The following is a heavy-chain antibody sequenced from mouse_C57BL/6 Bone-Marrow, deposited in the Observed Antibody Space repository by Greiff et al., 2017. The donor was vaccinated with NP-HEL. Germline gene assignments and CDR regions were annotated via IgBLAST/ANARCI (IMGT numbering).Heavy chain of an antibody. J-gene: IGHJ1*03. CDR1: GFTFSDYG. CDR3: ARSYGYFDV. CDR2: ISSGSSTI. Sequence: DVKLQESGGGLVKPGGSLKLSCAASGFTFSDYGMHWVRQAPEKGLEWVAYISSGSSTIYYADTVKGRFTISRDNAKNTLFLQMTSLRSEDTAMYYCARSYGYFDVWGTGTTVTVSS. V-gene: IGHV5-17*01.